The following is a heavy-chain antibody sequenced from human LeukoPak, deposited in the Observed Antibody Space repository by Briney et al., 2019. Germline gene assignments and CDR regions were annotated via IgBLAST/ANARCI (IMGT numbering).Heavy chain of an antibody. CDR3: ARDVPGSIGTTARFDP. J-gene: IGHJ5*02. CDR2: ISTNNGKT. CDR1: SYTSSEYR. Sequence: GASVKVSFKCSSYTSSEYRSSGMRQAPGQGLERVGWISTNNGKTIYAEQFQGRVTMTTDESTSTAYMELRSLKCDDTAVYYCARDVPGSIGTTARFDPWGQGTLVTVSS. D-gene: IGHD1-1*01. V-gene: IGHV1-18*01.